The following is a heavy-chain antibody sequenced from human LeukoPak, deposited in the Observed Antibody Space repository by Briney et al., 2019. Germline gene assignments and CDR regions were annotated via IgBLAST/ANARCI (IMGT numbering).Heavy chain of an antibody. CDR2: IYSNGSV. J-gene: IGHJ4*02. CDR3: ARNSGAFDY. D-gene: IGHD6-19*01. CDR1: SASIIGLY. Sequence: PSETLSLTCTVSSASIIGLYWSWIRQPPGERLEWIGFIYSNGSVNYNPSLKSRVTLSVDTSKNQFSLKVSSVTAADTAVYYCARNSGAFDYWGRGTLVTVSS. V-gene: IGHV4-59*11.